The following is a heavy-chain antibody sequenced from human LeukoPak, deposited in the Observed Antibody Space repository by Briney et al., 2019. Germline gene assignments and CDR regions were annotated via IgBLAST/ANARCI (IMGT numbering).Heavy chain of an antibody. CDR3: ARAMITFGDYYFDY. V-gene: IGHV4-59*01. J-gene: IGHJ4*02. CDR1: GGSISSYH. D-gene: IGHD3-16*01. Sequence: SETLSLTCTVSGGSISSYHWSWIRQPPGKGLEWVGHIYYSGSTNYSPSLKSRVTISVDTSKNQFSLKLSSVTAADTAVYYCARAMITFGDYYFDYWGQGTLVTVSS. CDR2: IYYSGST.